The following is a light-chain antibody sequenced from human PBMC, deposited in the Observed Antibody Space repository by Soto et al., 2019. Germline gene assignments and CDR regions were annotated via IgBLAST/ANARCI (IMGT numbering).Light chain of an antibody. J-gene: IGKJ4*01. CDR1: QSVSNN. Sequence: EIVVTQSPATLSVSPGERVTLFCRASQSVSNNVAWYQQKRGQAPRLLIYGASTRATGTPARFSGSGSGTEFTLAISSLQSEDFAVYFCHQYNEWLTFGGGTKVEIK. CDR3: HQYNEWLT. CDR2: GAS. V-gene: IGKV3-15*01.